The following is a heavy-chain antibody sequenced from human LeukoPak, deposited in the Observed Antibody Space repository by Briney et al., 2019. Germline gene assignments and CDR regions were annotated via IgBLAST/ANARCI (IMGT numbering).Heavy chain of an antibody. Sequence: SETLSLTCTVSGYSISSGFYWGWIRQPPGKGLEWIGSIYYSGSTYYNPSLKSRVTISVDTSKNQFSLKLSSVTAADTAVYYCARVRGYVVRGVIIDYFDYWGQGTLVTVSS. V-gene: IGHV4-38-2*02. D-gene: IGHD3-10*01. CDR3: ARVRGYVVRGVIIDYFDY. CDR2: IYYSGST. CDR1: GYSISSGFY. J-gene: IGHJ4*02.